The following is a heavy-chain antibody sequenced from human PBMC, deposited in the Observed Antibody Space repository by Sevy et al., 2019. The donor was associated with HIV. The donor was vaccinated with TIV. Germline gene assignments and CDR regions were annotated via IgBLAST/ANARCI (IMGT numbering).Heavy chain of an antibody. Sequence: ASVKVSCKASGYTFNGYYMQWVRQAPGQGLEWIGWINPYSGGTDYAQKFQGRVTMTRDTSISTAYMELSRLRSDDTAIYYCARDNDYCTSASCPLYGMDVWGQGTTVTVSS. CDR2: INPYSGGT. D-gene: IGHD2-2*01. CDR1: GYTFNGYY. V-gene: IGHV1-2*02. J-gene: IGHJ6*02. CDR3: ARDNDYCTSASCPLYGMDV.